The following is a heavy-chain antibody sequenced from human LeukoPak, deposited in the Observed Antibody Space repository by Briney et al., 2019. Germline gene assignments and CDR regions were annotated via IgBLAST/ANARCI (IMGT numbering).Heavy chain of an antibody. CDR3: ARSVVVPAARTPFFDY. CDR1: GDSVSSNSAA. V-gene: IGHV6-1*01. Sequence: SQTLSLTCAISGDSVSSNSAAWNWIRQSPSRGLEWLGRTYYRSKWYNDYAVSVKSRITINPDTSKNQFSLQLNSVTPEDTAVYYCARSVVVPAARTPFFDYWGQGTLVTVSS. CDR2: TYYRSKWYN. D-gene: IGHD2-2*01. J-gene: IGHJ4*02.